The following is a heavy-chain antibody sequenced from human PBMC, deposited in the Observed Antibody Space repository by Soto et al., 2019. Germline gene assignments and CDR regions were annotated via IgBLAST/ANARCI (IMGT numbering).Heavy chain of an antibody. D-gene: IGHD3-3*01. Sequence: EVQLVESGGGLVQPGGSLRLSCAASGFTFSSYWMHWVRQAPGKGLVWVSRINSDGSSTSYADSVKGRFTISRDNAKNTLYLQMNSLRAEDTAVYYCARDHYDFWSGPTYYFDYWGRGTLVTVSS. CDR1: GFTFSSYW. CDR2: INSDGSST. CDR3: ARDHYDFWSGPTYYFDY. J-gene: IGHJ4*02. V-gene: IGHV3-74*01.